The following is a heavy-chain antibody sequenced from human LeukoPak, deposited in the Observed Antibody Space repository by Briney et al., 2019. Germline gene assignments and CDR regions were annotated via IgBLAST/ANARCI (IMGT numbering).Heavy chain of an antibody. CDR3: AKASWVSSADAVL. Sequence: GGSLRLSCVASGFTFSSYAMSWVRQAPARGLEWVASLRGDGSTFYADSVKGRFTLSRDESRNTVYLQLTYLRAEDTAVYYCAKASWVSSADAVLWGQGTPVTVSS. V-gene: IGHV3-23*01. CDR1: GFTFSSYA. D-gene: IGHD3-16*01. CDR2: LRGDGST. J-gene: IGHJ4*02.